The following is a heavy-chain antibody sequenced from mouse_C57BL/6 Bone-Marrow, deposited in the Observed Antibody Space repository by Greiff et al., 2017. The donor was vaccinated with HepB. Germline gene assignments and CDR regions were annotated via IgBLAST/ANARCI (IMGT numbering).Heavy chain of an antibody. CDR3: ARQKTGDYAMDY. CDR2: ISSGGSYT. J-gene: IGHJ4*01. CDR1: GFTFSSYG. Sequence: EVKLVESGGDLVKPGGSLKLSCAASGFTFSSYGMSWVRQTTDKRLEWVATISSGGSYTYYPDSVKGRFTISRDNAKNTLYLQMSSLKSEDTAMYYCARQKTGDYAMDYWGQVTSVTVSS. V-gene: IGHV5-6*02.